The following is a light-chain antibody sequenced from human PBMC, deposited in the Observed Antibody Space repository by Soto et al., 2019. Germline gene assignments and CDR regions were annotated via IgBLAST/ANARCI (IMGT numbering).Light chain of an antibody. J-gene: IGKJ1*01. CDR2: DAS. CDR1: QSISSW. CDR3: QQYNSYSPWT. V-gene: IGKV1-5*01. Sequence: DIPMTQSPSTLSGSVVDRVTITCRASQSISSWLAWYQQKPGKAPKLLIYDASSLESGVPSRFSGSGSGTEFTLTISSLQPDDFATYYCQQYNSYSPWTFGQGTEVDI.